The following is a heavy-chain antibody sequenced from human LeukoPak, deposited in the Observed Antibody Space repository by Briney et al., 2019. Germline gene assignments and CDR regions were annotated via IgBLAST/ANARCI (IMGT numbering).Heavy chain of an antibody. D-gene: IGHD1-1*01. V-gene: IGHV4-39*07. CDR3: ARRTALGPGDF. CDR1: GGSISSSSYY. Sequence: SETLSLTCTVSGGSISSSSYYWGWIRQPPGKGLEWIGEINHSGSTNYNPSLKSRLSISVDTSKNQFSLKLSSVTAADTAVYYCARRTALGPGDFWGQGTLVTVSS. J-gene: IGHJ4*02. CDR2: INHSGST.